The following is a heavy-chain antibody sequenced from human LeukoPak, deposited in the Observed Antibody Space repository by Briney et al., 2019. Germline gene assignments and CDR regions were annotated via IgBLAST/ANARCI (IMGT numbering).Heavy chain of an antibody. CDR3: AKAPRLRVNYFDY. Sequence: PGGSQRLSCAASGFTFSSYAMSWVRQAPGKGLEWVSAISGSGGSTYYADSVKGRFTISRDNSKNTLYLQMNSLRAEDTAVYYCAKAPRLRVNYFDYWGQGTLVTVSS. D-gene: IGHD4-17*01. CDR1: GFTFSSYA. J-gene: IGHJ4*02. CDR2: ISGSGGST. V-gene: IGHV3-23*01.